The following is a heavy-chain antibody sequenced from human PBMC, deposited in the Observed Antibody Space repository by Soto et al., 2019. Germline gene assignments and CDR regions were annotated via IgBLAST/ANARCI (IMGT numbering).Heavy chain of an antibody. CDR3: AREVALLWFGELFENYYYGMDV. CDR2: IKQDGSEK. Sequence: GGSLRLSCAASGFTFISYWMSWVRQAPGKGLEWVANIKQDGSEKYYVDSVKGRFTISRDNAKNSLYLQMNSLRAEDTAVYYCAREVALLWFGELFENYYYGMDVWGQGTTVTVSS. D-gene: IGHD3-10*01. CDR1: GFTFISYW. V-gene: IGHV3-7*05. J-gene: IGHJ6*02.